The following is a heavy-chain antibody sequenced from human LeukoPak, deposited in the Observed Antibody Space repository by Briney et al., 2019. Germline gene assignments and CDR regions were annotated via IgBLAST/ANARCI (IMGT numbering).Heavy chain of an antibody. D-gene: IGHD3-9*01. V-gene: IGHV1-8*01. CDR3: ARASDYDILTGYLYYYGMDV. Sequence: ASVKVSCKASGYTFTSYDINWVRQATGQGLEWMGWMNPNSGNTDYAQRFQGRVTMTRNTSISTAYMELSSLRSEDTAVYYCARASDYDILTGYLYYYGMDVWGQGPTVTVSS. CDR2: MNPNSGNT. CDR1: GYTFTSYD. J-gene: IGHJ6*02.